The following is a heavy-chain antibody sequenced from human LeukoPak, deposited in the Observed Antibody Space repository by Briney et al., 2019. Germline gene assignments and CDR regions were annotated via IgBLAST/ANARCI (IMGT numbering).Heavy chain of an antibody. Sequence: SVKVSCKASGGTFTNYAISWVRQAPGQGLEWMGGIIPMYGRGNYAQKFQGRVTITADESTSTVYTELRSLTSEDTAVYYCARGQSSLGSPYYFDYWGQGTLVTVSS. V-gene: IGHV1-69*01. CDR1: GGTFTNYA. CDR3: ARGQSSLGSPYYFDY. D-gene: IGHD3-16*01. J-gene: IGHJ4*02. CDR2: IIPMYGRG.